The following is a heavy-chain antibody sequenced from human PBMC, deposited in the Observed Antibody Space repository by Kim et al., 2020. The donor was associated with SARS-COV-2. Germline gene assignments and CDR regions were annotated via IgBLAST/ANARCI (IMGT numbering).Heavy chain of an antibody. Sequence: ASVKVSCGASGYPFTSYGISWVRQAPGQGFQWMGWINPYKGNTNYAETFQGRVTLTADTSTRTSHIELRRLTSDDTAVYYCLRHSSLRYDAFDLWGQGT. V-gene: IGHV1-18*01. CDR1: GYPFTSYG. CDR3: LRHSSLRYDAFDL. J-gene: IGHJ3*01. CDR2: INPYKGNT. D-gene: IGHD5-18*01.